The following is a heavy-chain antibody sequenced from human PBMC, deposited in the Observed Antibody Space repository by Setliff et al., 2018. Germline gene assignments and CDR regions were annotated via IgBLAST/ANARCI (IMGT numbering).Heavy chain of an antibody. V-gene: IGHV4-38-2*01. D-gene: IGHD5-12*01. J-gene: IGHJ4*02. CDR3: ATYGAYARHYFDY. Sequence: TSETLSLTCAVSGYSISSDHFWGWIRQPPGKGLEWIGSIYHSGSTYYNPSLKSRVTISVDTSKNQFSLKLASVTAADTAVYYCATYGAYARHYFDYWGQGTLVTVSS. CDR1: GYSISSDHF. CDR2: IYHSGST.